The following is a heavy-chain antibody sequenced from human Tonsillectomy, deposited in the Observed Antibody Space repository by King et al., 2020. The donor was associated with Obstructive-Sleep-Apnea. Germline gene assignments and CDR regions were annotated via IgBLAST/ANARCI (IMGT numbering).Heavy chain of an antibody. D-gene: IGHD3-22*01. CDR3: ARGGYFVSSGFFAS. CDR2: IYYSGGT. V-gene: IGHV4-31*03. J-gene: IGHJ4*02. Sequence: VQLQESGPGLVKPSQTLSLTCTVSGGSISSGGYYWSWIRQHPGKGLEWIGYIYYSGGTYYNPSLKSRVTISVDTSKNDFSLKLSSVTAADTAVYYCARGGYFVSSGFFASWGQGTLVTVSS. CDR1: GGSISSGGYY.